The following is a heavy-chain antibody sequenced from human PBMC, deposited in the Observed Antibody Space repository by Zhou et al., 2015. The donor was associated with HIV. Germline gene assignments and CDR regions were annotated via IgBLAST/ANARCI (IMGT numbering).Heavy chain of an antibody. CDR2: IDPKSGGT. CDR1: GYSFIDYY. Sequence: QVQLVQSGAEVKKPGASIKVSCKTSGYSFIDYYLHWVRQAPGHGLEWMGWIDPKSGGTHYGQKFQGRVTMTRNASMTTVYMKLSGLRSDDTAVYYCARDEVGALDYWGQGTLVTVSS. D-gene: IGHD1-26*01. V-gene: IGHV1-2*02. CDR3: ARDEVGALDY. J-gene: IGHJ4*02.